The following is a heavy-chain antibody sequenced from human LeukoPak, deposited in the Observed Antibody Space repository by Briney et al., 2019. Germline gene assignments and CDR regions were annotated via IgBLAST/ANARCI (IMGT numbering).Heavy chain of an antibody. V-gene: IGHV3-33*08. CDR1: GFTFSSYA. J-gene: IGHJ6*02. D-gene: IGHD2-21*01. Sequence: GGSLRLSCAASGFTFSSYAMHWVRQAPGKGLEWVAVIWYDGSNKYYADSVKGRFTISRDNSKNTLYLQMNSLRAEDTAVYYCARDRTYSYYGMDVWGQGTTVTVSS. CDR2: IWYDGSNK. CDR3: ARDRTYSYYGMDV.